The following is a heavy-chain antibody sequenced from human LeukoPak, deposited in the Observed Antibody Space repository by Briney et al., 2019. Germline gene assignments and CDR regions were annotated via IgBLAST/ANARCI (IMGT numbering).Heavy chain of an antibody. CDR2: IKQDGSEK. D-gene: IGHD6-13*01. CDR1: GFTFGSYW. V-gene: IGHV3-7*01. J-gene: IGHJ6*02. Sequence: GGSLRLSCAASGFTFGSYWMSWVRQAPGKGLEWVANIKQDGSEKYYVDSVKGRFTISRDNAKNSLYLQMNSLRAEDTAVYYCARVGYSSSWYYYGMDVWGQGTTVTVSS. CDR3: ARVGYSSSWYYYGMDV.